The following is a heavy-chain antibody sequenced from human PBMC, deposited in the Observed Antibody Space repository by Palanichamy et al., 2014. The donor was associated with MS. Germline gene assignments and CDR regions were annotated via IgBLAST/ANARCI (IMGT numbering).Heavy chain of an antibody. Sequence: EVQLVESGGAWSSLGVLRLSCVASGFSLSNYWMTWVRQAPGKGLEWVANIRQDGGERWYVDSVKGRFTISRDNAKNSLSLQMNSLRAEDTAVYYCVRNGYDNGGSYIWGQGTLVTVSS. CDR1: GFSLSNYW. J-gene: IGHJ1*01. V-gene: IGHV3-7*01. CDR2: IRQDGGER. CDR3: VRNGYDNGGSYI. D-gene: IGHD3-22*01.